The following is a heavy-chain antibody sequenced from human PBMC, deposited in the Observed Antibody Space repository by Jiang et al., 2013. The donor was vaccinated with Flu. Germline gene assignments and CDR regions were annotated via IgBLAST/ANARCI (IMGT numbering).Heavy chain of an antibody. CDR1: TELS. D-gene: IGHD2-15*01. J-gene: IGHJ3*02. CDR3: ATDWPLLPRYCSGGSCPLDAFDI. CDR2: FDPEDGET. Sequence: TELSMHWVRQAPGKGLEWMGGFDPEDGETIYAQKFQGRVTMTEDTSTDTAYMELSSLRSEDTAVYYCATDWPLLPRYCSGGSCPLDAFDIWGQGTMVTVSS. V-gene: IGHV1-24*01.